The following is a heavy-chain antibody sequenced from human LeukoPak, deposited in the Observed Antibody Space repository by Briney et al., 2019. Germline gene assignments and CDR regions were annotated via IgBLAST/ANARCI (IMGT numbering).Heavy chain of an antibody. CDR1: GGSISSYY. CDR3: ARSDLQRYFDWFNGAFDI. D-gene: IGHD3-9*01. Sequence: SETLSLTCTVSGGSISSYYWSWIRQPPGKGLEWIGYIYYSGSTNYNPSLKSRVTISVDTSKNQFSLKLSSVTAADTAVYYCARSDLQRYFDWFNGAFDIWGQGTMVTVSS. V-gene: IGHV4-59*01. J-gene: IGHJ3*02. CDR2: IYYSGST.